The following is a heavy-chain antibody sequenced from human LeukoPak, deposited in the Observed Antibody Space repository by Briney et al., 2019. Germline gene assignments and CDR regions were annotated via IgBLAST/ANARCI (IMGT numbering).Heavy chain of an antibody. D-gene: IGHD4-17*01. CDR1: GFKFSSYS. V-gene: IGHV3-21*01. Sequence: GGSLRLSCAISGFKFSSYSMNWVRQAPGKGLEWVSAISGSGVSTYYADSVKGRFTVSRDNAKNSLYLQMNSLRAEDTAVYYCAREGLQLPDDYGDYAGPGAFDIWGQGTMVTVSS. CDR3: AREGLQLPDDYGDYAGPGAFDI. J-gene: IGHJ3*02. CDR2: ISGSGVST.